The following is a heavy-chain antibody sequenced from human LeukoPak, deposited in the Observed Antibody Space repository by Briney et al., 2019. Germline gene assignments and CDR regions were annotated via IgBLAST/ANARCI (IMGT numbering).Heavy chain of an antibody. D-gene: IGHD1-26*01. CDR1: GGSISSYY. CDR3: AREGARWEPSFSAFDI. J-gene: IGHJ3*02. CDR2: IYYSGST. V-gene: IGHV4-59*12. Sequence: SETLSLTCTVSGGSISSYYWSWIRQPPGKGLEWIGYIYYSGSTNYNPSLKSRVTMSVDTSKNQFSLKLSSVTAADTAVYYCAREGARWEPSFSAFDIWGQGTMVTVSS.